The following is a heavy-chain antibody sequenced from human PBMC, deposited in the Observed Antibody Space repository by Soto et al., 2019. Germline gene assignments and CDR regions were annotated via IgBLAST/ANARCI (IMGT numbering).Heavy chain of an antibody. CDR2: ISTYNGDT. J-gene: IGHJ4*02. CDR1: GYSFTTYG. Sequence: QVPLVQSGAEVKKPGASVRVSCKASGYSFTTYGVTWVRQAPGQGLEWMGWISTYNGDTRVAQQHQGRVTLTTDTSTNAAHMELRSLRSDDTAIYYCARTEGRSTRGHYWGQGTLVTVSS. V-gene: IGHV1-18*01. D-gene: IGHD2-8*01. CDR3: ARTEGRSTRGHY.